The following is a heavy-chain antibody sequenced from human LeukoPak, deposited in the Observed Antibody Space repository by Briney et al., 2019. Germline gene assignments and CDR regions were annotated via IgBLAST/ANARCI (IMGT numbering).Heavy chain of an antibody. Sequence: PGGSLRLSCAASGVTLGTYAMTWVRQAPGKGLEWVANIKQDGSKRSYVDSVKGRFTISRDNAKNSLYLQMNSLRAEDTAIYYCTRVGYIDEGIDYWGQGTLVTVSS. J-gene: IGHJ4*02. CDR2: IKQDGSKR. CDR1: GVTLGTYA. V-gene: IGHV3-7*04. D-gene: IGHD5-24*01. CDR3: TRVGYIDEGIDY.